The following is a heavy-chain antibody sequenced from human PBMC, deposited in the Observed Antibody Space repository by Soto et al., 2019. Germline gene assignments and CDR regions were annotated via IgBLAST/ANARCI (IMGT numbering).Heavy chain of an antibody. Sequence: QLRLQEAGPGLVKPSETLSLTCTVSGGSISSSSYYWGWIRQPPGKGPEWIGAIYYNGNTYYNPSLKIRVPISVDTSKNQFSLKLSPATAADTAIYFLAKQTGVFGHYFDYWGQGTLVTVSS. D-gene: IGHD3-16*01. V-gene: IGHV4-39*01. CDR2: IYYNGNT. J-gene: IGHJ4*02. CDR3: AKQTGVFGHYFDY. CDR1: GGSISSSSYY.